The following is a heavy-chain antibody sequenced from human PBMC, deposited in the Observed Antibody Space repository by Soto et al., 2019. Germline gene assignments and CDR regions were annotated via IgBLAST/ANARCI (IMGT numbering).Heavy chain of an antibody. CDR3: SATVVTLPWDYYYGMDV. CDR1: GFTFSNAW. J-gene: IGHJ6*02. CDR2: IKSKTDGGTT. Sequence: PGGSLRLSCAASGFTFSNAWMSWVRQAPGKGLEWVGRIKSKTDGGTTDYAAPVKGRFTISRDDSKNTLYLQMNSLKTEDTAVYYCSATVVTLPWDYYYGMDVWGQGTTVTVSS. V-gene: IGHV3-15*01. D-gene: IGHD4-17*01.